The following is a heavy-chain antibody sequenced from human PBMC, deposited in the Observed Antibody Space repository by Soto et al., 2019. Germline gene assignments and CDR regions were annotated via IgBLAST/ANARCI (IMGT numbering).Heavy chain of an antibody. Sequence: GGSLRLSCAASGFPFSSYAMSWVRQAPGKGLEWVSAISGSGGSTYYADSVKGRFTISRDNSKNTLYLQVNSLRAEDTAVYYCAKSVIAARPNWFDPWGQGTLVTVSS. J-gene: IGHJ5*02. D-gene: IGHD6-13*01. CDR3: AKSVIAARPNWFDP. V-gene: IGHV3-23*01. CDR1: GFPFSSYA. CDR2: ISGSGGST.